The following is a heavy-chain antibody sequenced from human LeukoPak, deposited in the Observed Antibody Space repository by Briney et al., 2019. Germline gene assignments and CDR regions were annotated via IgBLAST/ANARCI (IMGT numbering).Heavy chain of an antibody. Sequence: PGGSLRLSCAASGFTFSNNWMTWVRQAPGKGLEWVANIKQDGSEKYYVDSVKGRFTISRDNAKTSLYLQVNSLRAEDTAVYYCARRRNGGYVPNFDSWGQGTLVTVSS. CDR3: ARRRNGGYVPNFDS. CDR1: GFTFSNNW. D-gene: IGHD5-12*01. V-gene: IGHV3-7*01. CDR2: IKQDGSEK. J-gene: IGHJ4*02.